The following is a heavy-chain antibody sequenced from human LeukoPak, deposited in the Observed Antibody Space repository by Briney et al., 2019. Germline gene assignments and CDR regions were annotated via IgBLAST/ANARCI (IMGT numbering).Heavy chain of an antibody. CDR2: INPSGGST. Sequence: ASVKVSCKASGYTFTSYYMHWVRQAPGQGREWMGIINPSGGSTSYAQKFQGRVTMTRDTSTSTVYMELSSLRSEDTAVYYCARDDSGSYWGPNWFDPWGQGTLVTVSS. V-gene: IGHV1-46*01. CDR1: GYTFTSYY. J-gene: IGHJ5*02. D-gene: IGHD1-26*01. CDR3: ARDDSGSYWGPNWFDP.